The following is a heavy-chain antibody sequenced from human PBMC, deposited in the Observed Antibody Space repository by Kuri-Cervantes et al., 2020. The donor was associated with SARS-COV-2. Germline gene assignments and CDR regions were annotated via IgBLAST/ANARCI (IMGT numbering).Heavy chain of an antibody. V-gene: IGHV4-39*01. CDR3: ATHDFWSGSTFDY. D-gene: IGHD3-3*01. CDR1: GGSISSSSYY. Sequence: GSLRLSCTVSGGSISSSSYYWGWIRQPPGKGLGWIGSIYYSGSTYYNPSLKSRVTISVDTSKNQFSLKLSSVTAADTAVYYCATHDFWSGSTFDYWGQGTLVTVSS. J-gene: IGHJ4*02. CDR2: IYYSGST.